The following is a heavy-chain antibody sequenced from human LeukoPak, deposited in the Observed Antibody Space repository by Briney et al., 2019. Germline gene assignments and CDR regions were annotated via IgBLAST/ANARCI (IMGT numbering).Heavy chain of an antibody. CDR2: IIPILNVA. Sequence: APVKVSCKASGYTFTSYVITWVRQAPGQGLEWMGRIIPILNVANFAQKFQGRVTITADKSTNTAHMELSSLRSEDTAVYYCTREGVYSPDGSGYHRDAFDIWGQGTVVTVSS. D-gene: IGHD3-22*01. CDR1: GYTFTSYV. V-gene: IGHV1-69*04. CDR3: TREGVYSPDGSGYHRDAFDI. J-gene: IGHJ3*02.